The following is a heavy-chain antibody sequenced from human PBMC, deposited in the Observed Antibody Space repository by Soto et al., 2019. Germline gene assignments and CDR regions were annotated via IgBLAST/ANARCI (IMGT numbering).Heavy chain of an antibody. CDR3: ALLTYYYDSSGYYSSAEYFQH. Sequence: QITLKESGPTLVKPTQTLTLTCTFSGFSLSTSGVGVGWIRQPPGKALEWLALIYWDDDKRYSPSLKSRLTITKDTSKXPVSLXXTNMDPVDTATYYCALLTYYYDSSGYYSSAEYFQHWGQGTLVTVSS. CDR1: GFSLSTSGVG. D-gene: IGHD3-22*01. J-gene: IGHJ1*01. V-gene: IGHV2-5*02. CDR2: IYWDDDK.